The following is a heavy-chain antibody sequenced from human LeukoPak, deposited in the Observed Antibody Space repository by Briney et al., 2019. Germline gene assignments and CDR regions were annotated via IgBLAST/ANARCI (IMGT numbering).Heavy chain of an antibody. J-gene: IGHJ4*02. D-gene: IGHD6-13*01. V-gene: IGHV4-59*01. Sequence: SETLSLTCTVSGGSISSYYWSWIRQPPGKGLEWIGYIYYSGSTNYNPSLKSRVTISVDTSKNQFSLKLSSVTAADTAVYYCARSVLAELIAAAGNPFDYWGQGTLVTVSS. CDR3: ARSVLAELIAAAGNPFDY. CDR2: IYYSGST. CDR1: GGSISSYY.